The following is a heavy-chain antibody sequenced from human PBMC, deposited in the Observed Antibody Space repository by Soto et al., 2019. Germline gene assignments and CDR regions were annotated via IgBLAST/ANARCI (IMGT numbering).Heavy chain of an antibody. CDR3: AGWDNSLDAFDI. V-gene: IGHV5-51*01. CDR2: IYPGDSDT. D-gene: IGHD1-26*01. J-gene: IGHJ3*02. Sequence: PGESLKISSKGSGYSFTSYWIGGVRQMPWKGLEWMGIIYPGDSDTRYSPSFQGQVTIPADKSLSTAYLQWSSLKASHTAMYYWAGWDNSLDAFDIWSQGTIVT. CDR1: GYSFTSYW.